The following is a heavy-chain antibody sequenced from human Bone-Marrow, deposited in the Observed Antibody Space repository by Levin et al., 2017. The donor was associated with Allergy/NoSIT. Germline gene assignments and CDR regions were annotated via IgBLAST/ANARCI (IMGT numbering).Heavy chain of an antibody. CDR3: VRMPRVGPTEFEY. Sequence: ESGPTLVKPTQTLTLTCTFPGISLSTNGMCVSWIRHPPGKALEWLPRIDWDDDKYYSTPLQTRLTITNDTSKNQVVLTMTNMDPADTATYYCVRMPRVGPTEFEYWGPGTLVTVSA. D-gene: IGHD1-26*01. J-gene: IGHJ4*02. CDR2: IDWDDDK. V-gene: IGHV2-70*11. CDR1: GISLSTNGMC.